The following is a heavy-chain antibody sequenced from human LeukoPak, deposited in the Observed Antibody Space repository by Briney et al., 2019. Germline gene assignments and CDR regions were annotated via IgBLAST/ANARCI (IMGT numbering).Heavy chain of an antibody. J-gene: IGHJ3*02. D-gene: IGHD3/OR15-3a*01. CDR2: INRDGSVQ. CDR1: GFRIIAYW. CDR3: ARDGLPTYAFDI. V-gene: IGHV3-7*01. Sequence: GGSLRLSCSASGFRIIAYWMSWVRQAPGKGLEWMGNINRDGSVQNYVDSVKGRITISRDNANISVFLQMNSLRADDTAVYYCARDGLPTYAFDIWGLGTMVTVSS.